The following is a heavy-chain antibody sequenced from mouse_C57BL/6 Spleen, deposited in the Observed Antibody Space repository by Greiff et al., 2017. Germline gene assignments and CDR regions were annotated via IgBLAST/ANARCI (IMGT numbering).Heavy chain of an antibody. CDR2: INPYNGDT. CDR3: ARWLLQDWYFDV. J-gene: IGHJ1*03. CDR1: GYSFTGYF. V-gene: IGHV1-20*01. D-gene: IGHD2-3*01. Sequence: EVQLQQSGPELVKPGDSVKISCKASGYSFTGYFMNWVMQSHGTSLEWIGRINPYNGDTFYNQKFKGKATLTVDKSSSTAHMELRSLTSEDSAVYYCARWLLQDWYFDVWGTGTTVTVSS.